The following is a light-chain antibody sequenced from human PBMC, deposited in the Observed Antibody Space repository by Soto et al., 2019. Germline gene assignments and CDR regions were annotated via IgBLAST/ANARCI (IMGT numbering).Light chain of an antibody. CDR3: QHYNSYSEA. CDR2: AAS. J-gene: IGKJ1*01. CDR1: QDISSY. Sequence: IQVTQSPSSLSASVGDRVTITCRASQDISSYLAWYQQKPGKAPTLLIYAASTLQSGVPSRFSGSGFGTDFTLTISSLQAEDFATYYCQHYNSYSEAFGQGTTVDI. V-gene: IGKV1-9*01.